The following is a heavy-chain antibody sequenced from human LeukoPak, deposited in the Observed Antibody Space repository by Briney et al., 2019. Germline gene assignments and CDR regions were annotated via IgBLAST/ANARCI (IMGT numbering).Heavy chain of an antibody. D-gene: IGHD6-19*01. CDR1: GGSFSGYY. V-gene: IGHV4-34*01. J-gene: IGHJ5*02. CDR2: INHSGST. Sequence: SETLSLTRAVYGGSFSGYYWSWIRQPPGKGLEWIGEINHSGSTNYNPSLKSRVTISVDTSKNQFSLKLSSVTAADTAVYYCARLLAVAGTGYWFDPWGQGTLVAVSS. CDR3: ARLLAVAGTGYWFDP.